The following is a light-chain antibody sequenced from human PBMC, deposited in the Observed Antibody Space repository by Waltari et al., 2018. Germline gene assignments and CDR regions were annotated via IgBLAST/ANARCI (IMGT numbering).Light chain of an antibody. V-gene: IGLV2-14*03. J-gene: IGLJ3*02. CDR2: DVS. CDR1: SSDVGGYSY. CDR3: SSFTSKSTWV. Sequence: QSALTQPASVSGSPGQSITIPCPGTSSDVGGYSYVSWYQQQPDKAPKLLIYDVSNRALGVSNRFSGSKSGNTASLTISGLQAEDESDYYCSSFTSKSTWVFGGGTKLTVL.